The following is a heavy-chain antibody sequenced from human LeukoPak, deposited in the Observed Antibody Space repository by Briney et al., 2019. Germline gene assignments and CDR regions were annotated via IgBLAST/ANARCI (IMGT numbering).Heavy chain of an antibody. J-gene: IGHJ3*02. V-gene: IGHV3-15*01. CDR3: PTAVVVIGPDAFDI. CDR2: IKSKTYGGTT. D-gene: IGHD3-22*01. Sequence: SGGSLTLSCAAYGLTFSNVWMSWVRQARGKGREWGGHIKSKTYGGTTDYAAPVKGRFTISRDDSKNTLYLQMNSLKTEDTAVYYCPTAVVVIGPDAFDIWGQGTMVTVSS. CDR1: GLTFSNVW.